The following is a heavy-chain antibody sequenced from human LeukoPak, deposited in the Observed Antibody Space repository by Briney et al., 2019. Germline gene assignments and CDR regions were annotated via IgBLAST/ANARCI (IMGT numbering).Heavy chain of an antibody. D-gene: IGHD3-3*01. CDR2: IRHDGSSE. Sequence: GGSLRLSCLASGFTFNSYAMHWVRRAPGTGLEWVAFIRHDGSSEYYADSVKGRFIISRDRSGNTVYLQMKSLRPEDTAIYYCARHNTRFLERLPALGSWGQGTLVTVSS. V-gene: IGHV3-30*02. CDR3: ARHNTRFLERLPALGS. J-gene: IGHJ5*02. CDR1: GFTFNSYA.